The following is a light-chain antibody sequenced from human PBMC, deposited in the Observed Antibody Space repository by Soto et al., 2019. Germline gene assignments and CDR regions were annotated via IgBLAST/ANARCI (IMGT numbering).Light chain of an antibody. CDR1: QSVSSN. Sequence: MTQSTATLSVSPGERATLSCRASQSVSSNLAWYQQKPGQAPRLLIYGASTRATGIPARFSGSGSGTEFTLTISSLQSEDFAVYYCQQYNNWPRTFGQGTNVAIK. V-gene: IGKV3-15*01. CDR2: GAS. CDR3: QQYNNWPRT. J-gene: IGKJ1*01.